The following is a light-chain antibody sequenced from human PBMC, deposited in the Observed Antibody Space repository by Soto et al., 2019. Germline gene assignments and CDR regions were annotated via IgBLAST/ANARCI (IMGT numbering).Light chain of an antibody. V-gene: IGLV2-14*01. CDR1: SSHVGGYNY. CDR2: DVS. Sequence: QSALTQPASVSGSPGQSITISCTGTSSHVGGYNYVSWYQQHPGKAPKLIIYDVSNRPSGVSNRFSGSKSGNTASLTISGLQAEDEADYYCSSYTSSNTLYVFGTGTKLTVL. J-gene: IGLJ1*01. CDR3: SSYTSSNTLYV.